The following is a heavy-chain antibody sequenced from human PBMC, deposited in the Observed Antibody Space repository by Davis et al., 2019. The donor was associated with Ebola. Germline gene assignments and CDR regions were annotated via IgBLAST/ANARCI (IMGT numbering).Heavy chain of an antibody. J-gene: IGHJ5*02. V-gene: IGHV1-69*13. D-gene: IGHD4-11*01. Sequence: SVKVSCKASGGTFSSYAISWVRQAPGQGLEWMGGIIPIFGTANYAQKFQGRVTITADESTSTAYMELSSLRSEDTAVYYCARVVPPPYDYSNYGWFDPWGQGTLVTVSS. CDR2: IIPIFGTA. CDR1: GGTFSSYA. CDR3: ARVVPPPYDYSNYGWFDP.